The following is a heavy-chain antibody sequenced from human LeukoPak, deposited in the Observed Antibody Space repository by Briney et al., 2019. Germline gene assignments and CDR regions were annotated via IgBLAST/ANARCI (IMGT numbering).Heavy chain of an antibody. V-gene: IGHV3-30*18. Sequence: PGRSLRLSCAASGFIFSNYGMHWVRQAPGKGLEWVAVISYDGNIKYYADSVKGQFTISRDNSKNTLYLQMNSLREEDTAVYYCAKWDSGRYTSNYYFDYWGQGALVTVSS. D-gene: IGHD1-26*01. CDR2: ISYDGNIK. CDR1: GFIFSNYG. J-gene: IGHJ4*02. CDR3: AKWDSGRYTSNYYFDY.